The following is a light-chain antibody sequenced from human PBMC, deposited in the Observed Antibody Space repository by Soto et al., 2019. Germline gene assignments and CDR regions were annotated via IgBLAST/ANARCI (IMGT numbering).Light chain of an antibody. Sequence: EIVVTQSPATVSLSPGERATLSFMASQSVGNKVAWYQHKPGQTPRLIIYDISTRAAGVPARFSGSGYGTDFTLTISSLQSEDFAVYYCQQYNIWRSITFGQGTRLEIK. CDR3: QQYNIWRSIT. CDR2: DIS. V-gene: IGKV3-15*01. CDR1: QSVGNK. J-gene: IGKJ5*01.